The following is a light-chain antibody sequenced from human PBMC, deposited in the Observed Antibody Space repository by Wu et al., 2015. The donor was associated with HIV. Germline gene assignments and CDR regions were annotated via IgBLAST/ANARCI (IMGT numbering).Light chain of an antibody. Sequence: EVVMTQSPATLSVSPGERATLSCRTSQSVSNSLAWYQHKPGQGPRLLIYGSFTRASGTPARFSGSGSGTEFTLTISDIQSEDFAVYYCQRYNNWPQTFGQGTKVEIK. J-gene: IGKJ1*01. CDR1: QSVSNS. CDR3: QRYNNWPQT. CDR2: GSF. V-gene: IGKV3-15*01.